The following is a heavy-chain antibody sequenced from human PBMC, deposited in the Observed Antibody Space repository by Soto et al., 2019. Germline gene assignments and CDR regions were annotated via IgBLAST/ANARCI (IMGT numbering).Heavy chain of an antibody. CDR2: IKQDGSEK. J-gene: IGHJ4*02. D-gene: IGHD3-22*01. Sequence: GGSLRLSCAASGFTFSSYAMHWVRQAPGKGLEWVANIKQDGSEKYYVDSVKGRFTISRDNAKNSLYLQMNSLRAEDTAMYYCTSSFYYDTSGYDWGQGTLVTVSS. CDR3: TSSFYYDTSGYD. V-gene: IGHV3-7*01. CDR1: GFTFSSYA.